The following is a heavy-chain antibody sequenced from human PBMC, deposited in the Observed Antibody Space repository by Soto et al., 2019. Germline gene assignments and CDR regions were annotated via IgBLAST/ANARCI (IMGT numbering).Heavy chain of an antibody. CDR2: IWYDGSNK. D-gene: IGHD1-26*01. V-gene: IGHV3-33*01. Sequence: GGSLRLSCAASGFTFSSYGMHWVRQAPGKGLEWVAVIWYDGSNKYYADSVKGRFTISRDNSKNTLFLQMNSLRAEDTAVYYCARDEHSQIVGATTDYWGQGTLVTVSS. J-gene: IGHJ4*02. CDR1: GFTFSSYG. CDR3: ARDEHSQIVGATTDY.